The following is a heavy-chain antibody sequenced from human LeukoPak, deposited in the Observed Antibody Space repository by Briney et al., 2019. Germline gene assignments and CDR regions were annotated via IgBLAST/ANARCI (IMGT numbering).Heavy chain of an antibody. V-gene: IGHV3-23*01. CDR2: ISGSGGDT. J-gene: IGHJ4*02. D-gene: IGHD3-22*01. CDR1: GFTFSNYA. CDR3: ARDGHDSSGRGGY. Sequence: GGSLRLSCAASGFTFSNYAMTWVRQAPGKGLEWVSAISGSGGDTFFADSVKGRFTISRDNSKNTLYLQVNSLRAEDTAVYYCARDGHDSSGRGGYWGQGTLVTVSS.